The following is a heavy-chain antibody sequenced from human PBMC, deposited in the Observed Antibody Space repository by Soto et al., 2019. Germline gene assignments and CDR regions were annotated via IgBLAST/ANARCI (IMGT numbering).Heavy chain of an antibody. CDR3: ARDSSGWQNYYYYGMDV. Sequence: ASVKVSCKASGGTFSSYAISWVRQAPGQGLEWMGGIIPIFGTANYAQKFQGRVTITADESTSTAYMELSSLRSEDTAVYYCARDSSGWQNYYYYGMDVWGQGTTVTVSS. D-gene: IGHD6-19*01. V-gene: IGHV1-69*13. CDR2: IIPIFGTA. J-gene: IGHJ6*02. CDR1: GGTFSSYA.